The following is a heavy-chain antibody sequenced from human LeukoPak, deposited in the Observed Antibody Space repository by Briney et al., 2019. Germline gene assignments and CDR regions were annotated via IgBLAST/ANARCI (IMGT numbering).Heavy chain of an antibody. CDR2: ISGSGDIT. V-gene: IGHV3-23*01. CDR1: GFTFSAYV. J-gene: IGHJ4*02. CDR3: ARTHLRYFDWLLPDY. Sequence: GGSLRLSCAASGFTFSAYVMSWVRQAPGKGLEWVSSISGSGDITYYADSVKGRFTISRDNSKNTLYLQMNSLRAEDTAVYYCARTHLRYFDWLLPDYWGQGTLVTVSS. D-gene: IGHD3-9*01.